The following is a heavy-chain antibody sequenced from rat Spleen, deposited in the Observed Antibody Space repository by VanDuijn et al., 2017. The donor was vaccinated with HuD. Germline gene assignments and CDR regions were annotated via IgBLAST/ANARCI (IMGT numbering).Heavy chain of an antibody. V-gene: IGHV5-7*01. CDR2: ISDDGSST. Sequence: EVQLVESGGGFVQPGRSLKLSCAASGFTFSDYYMAWVRQAPTKGLEWVATISDDGSSTYYRDSVKGRFTISRDNAKNTLYLQMDSLRSEDTATYYCARQSSSIPYYWYFDFWGPGTMVTVSS. D-gene: IGHD1-2*01. CDR1: GFTFSDYY. CDR3: ARQSSSIPYYWYFDF. J-gene: IGHJ1*01.